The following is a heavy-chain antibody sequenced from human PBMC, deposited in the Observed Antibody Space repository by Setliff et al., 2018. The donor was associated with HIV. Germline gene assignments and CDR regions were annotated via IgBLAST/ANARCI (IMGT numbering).Heavy chain of an antibody. CDR1: GGTFSSYA. J-gene: IGHJ4*02. V-gene: IGHV1-69*13. D-gene: IGHD3-22*01. CDR2: IIPIFGTP. CDR3: AKIRNRDYFDNSGYYSPYYFDY. Sequence: PSVKVSCKASGGTFSSYAMSWVRQAPGQGLEWMGGIIPIFGTPTYAQKFQGRVTITADEFTTTAYMELSSLRSEDTAVYYCAKIRNRDYFDNSGYYSPYYFDYWGQGTLVTVSS.